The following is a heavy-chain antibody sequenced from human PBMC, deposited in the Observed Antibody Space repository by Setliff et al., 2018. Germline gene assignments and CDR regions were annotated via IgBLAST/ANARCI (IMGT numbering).Heavy chain of an antibody. CDR3: ARQPMDTIMVTFDY. J-gene: IGHJ4*02. D-gene: IGHD5-12*01. Sequence: SVKVSCKASGGTFSSYGISWVRQAPGQGLEWMGGTIPMFGSTKYAQKFQERVTIIKDESTSTAFMQLSSLRSEDTAVYYCARQPMDTIMVTFDYWGQGILVTVSS. V-gene: IGHV1-69*05. CDR1: GGTFSSYG. CDR2: TIPMFGST.